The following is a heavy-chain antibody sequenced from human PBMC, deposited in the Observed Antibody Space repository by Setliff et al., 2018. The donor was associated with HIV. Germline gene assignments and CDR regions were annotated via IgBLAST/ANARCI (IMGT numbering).Heavy chain of an antibody. CDR2: INIDTGNP. V-gene: IGHV7-4-1*02. J-gene: IGHJ4*02. D-gene: IGHD1-26*01. CDR1: GYTLTTFG. CDR3: ARVGSYWSTFDY. Sequence: ASVKVSCKASGYTLTTFGISWVRQVPGQGLGWMGWINIDTGNPMYAQGFKGRFVFSLDTSVSTAYLQISTLKTEATAIYYCARVGSYWSTFDYWGQGARVTVSS.